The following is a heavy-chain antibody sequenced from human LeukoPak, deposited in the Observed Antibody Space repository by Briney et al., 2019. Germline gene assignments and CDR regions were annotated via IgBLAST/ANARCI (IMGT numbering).Heavy chain of an antibody. Sequence: GGSLRLSCAASGFSLSDDYMSWIRQAPGKGLQWVSYISSSGRTIYYADSVKGRFTISRDNAKNSLYLQMNSLRVEDTAVYYCARDKDGPDYWGQGTLVTVSS. V-gene: IGHV3-11*04. CDR1: GFSLSDDY. CDR3: ARDKDGPDY. CDR2: ISSSGRTI. J-gene: IGHJ4*02.